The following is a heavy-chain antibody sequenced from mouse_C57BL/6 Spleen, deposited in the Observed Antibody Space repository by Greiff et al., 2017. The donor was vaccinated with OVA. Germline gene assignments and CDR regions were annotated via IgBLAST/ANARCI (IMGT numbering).Heavy chain of an antibody. CDR1: GYTFTDYE. D-gene: IGHD1-1*01. J-gene: IGHJ3*01. Sequence: VQLQQSGAELVRPGASVTLSCKASGYTFTDYEMHWVKQTPVHGLEWIGSIDPETGGTAYNQKFKGKAILTADKSSSTAYMELRSLTSEDSAVYYCTDYCGSSFAWFAYWGQGTLVTVSA. CDR2: IDPETGGT. CDR3: TDYCGSSFAWFAY. V-gene: IGHV1-15*01.